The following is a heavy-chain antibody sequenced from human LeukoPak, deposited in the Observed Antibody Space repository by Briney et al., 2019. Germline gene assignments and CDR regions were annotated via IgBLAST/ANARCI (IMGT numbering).Heavy chain of an antibody. CDR2: ISGSGGGT. CDR1: GLTDG. Sequence: GGSLRLSCAASGLTDGMSWVRQAPGKGLGWVSAISGSGGGTFYADSVKGRFTISRDNSKNTLYLQMNSLRAEDTAVYYCAKVGIRISLIVVVFTTADDWYFDLWGRGTLVTVSS. J-gene: IGHJ2*01. V-gene: IGHV3-23*01. D-gene: IGHD3-22*01. CDR3: AKVGIRISLIVVVFTTADDWYFDL.